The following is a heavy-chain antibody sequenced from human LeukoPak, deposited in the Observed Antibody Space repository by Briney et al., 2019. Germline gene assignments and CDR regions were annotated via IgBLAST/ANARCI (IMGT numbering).Heavy chain of an antibody. V-gene: IGHV4-59*01. CDR3: ARYELSVDTAMATLYNWFDP. J-gene: IGHJ5*02. CDR1: GGSISSYY. D-gene: IGHD5-18*01. Sequence: SETLSLTCTVSGGSISSYYWSWIRQPPGKGLEWIGYIYYSGSTNYNPSLKSRVTISVDTSKNQFSLKLSSVTAADTAVYYCARYELSVDTAMATLYNWFDPWGQGTLVTVSS. CDR2: IYYSGST.